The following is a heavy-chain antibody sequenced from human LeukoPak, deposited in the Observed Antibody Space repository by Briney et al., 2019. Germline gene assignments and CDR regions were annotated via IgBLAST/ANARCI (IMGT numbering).Heavy chain of an antibody. CDR1: GFTFSSYG. Sequence: GGSLRLSCAASGFTFSSYGMHWVRQAPGKGLEWVAVIWYDESSKYFADSVKGRFTISRGNSKSTLYLQMNSLRAEDTAVYYCAKDGGGYCSSTGCSGSWFDPWGQGTLVTVSS. J-gene: IGHJ5*02. CDR3: AKDGGGYCSSTGCSGSWFDP. V-gene: IGHV3-33*03. D-gene: IGHD2-2*03. CDR2: IWYDESSK.